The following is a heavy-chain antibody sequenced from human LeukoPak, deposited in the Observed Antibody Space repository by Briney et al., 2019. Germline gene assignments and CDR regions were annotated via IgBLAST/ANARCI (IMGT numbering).Heavy chain of an antibody. CDR2: INPNSGGT. CDR1: GYTFTGYY. Sequence: ASVKVSCKASGYTFTGYYMHWVRQAPGQGLEWMGWINPNSGGTNYAQKSQGRVTMTRDTSISTAYMELSRLTSDDTAVYYYAREGGFYDSSGDFDYWGQGTLVTVSS. D-gene: IGHD3-22*01. V-gene: IGHV1-2*02. J-gene: IGHJ4*02. CDR3: AREGGFYDSSGDFDY.